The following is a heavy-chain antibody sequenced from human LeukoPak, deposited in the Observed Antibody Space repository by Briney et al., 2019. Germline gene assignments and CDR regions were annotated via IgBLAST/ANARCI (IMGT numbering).Heavy chain of an antibody. J-gene: IGHJ3*02. V-gene: IGHV1-2*06. CDR3: ASISYGPGAFDI. Sequence: ASVKVSCKASGYTFTGYYMHWVRQAPGRGLEWMGRINPNSGGTNYAQKFQGRVTMTRDTSISTAYMELSRLRSDDTAVYYCASISYGPGAFDIWGQGTMVTVSS. D-gene: IGHD5-18*01. CDR1: GYTFTGYY. CDR2: INPNSGGT.